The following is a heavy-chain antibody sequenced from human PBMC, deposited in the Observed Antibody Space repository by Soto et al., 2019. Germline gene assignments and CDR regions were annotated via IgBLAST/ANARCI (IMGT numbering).Heavy chain of an antibody. D-gene: IGHD2-15*01. J-gene: IGHJ5*02. Sequence: QVQLVQSGAEVKKPGSSVKVSCKASGGTFSIYTISWVRQAPGQGLEWMGGSANSAQKFQGRLTVTADESTISVYFELSSLTSEYTALYYCATKGPSDIAWFDPWGQGTMVSVSS. CDR2: SA. V-gene: IGHV1-69*01. CDR1: GGTFSIYT. CDR3: ATKGPSDIAWFDP.